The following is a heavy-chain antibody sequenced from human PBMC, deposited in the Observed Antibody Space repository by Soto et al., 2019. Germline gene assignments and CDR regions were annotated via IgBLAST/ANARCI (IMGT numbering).Heavy chain of an antibody. CDR3: ARGSAEAGTAAIGH. V-gene: IGHV3-21*01. J-gene: IGHJ4*02. D-gene: IGHD6-19*01. CDR2: ISSSSSYI. Sequence: GGSLRLSCAASGFPFNNYNMNWVRQAQGKGLEWVSSISSSSSYIYYADSVKGRFTISRDNAKNSLYLQMNSLRVEDTAVYYCARGSAEAGTAAIGHWGQGTLVTVSS. CDR1: GFPFNNYN.